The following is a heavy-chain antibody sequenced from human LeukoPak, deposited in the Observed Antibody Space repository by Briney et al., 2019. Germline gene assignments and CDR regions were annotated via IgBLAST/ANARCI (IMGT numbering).Heavy chain of an antibody. CDR1: GFTFSSYG. Sequence: GGSLRLSCAASGFTFSSYGMHWVRQAPGKGLEWVAFIRYDGSNKYYTDSVKGRFTISRDNSKNTLYLQMNSLRAEDTAVYYCAKGPSGHYYYYMDVWGKGTTVTVSS. CDR3: AKGPSGHYYYYMDV. CDR2: IRYDGSNK. D-gene: IGHD6-19*01. J-gene: IGHJ6*03. V-gene: IGHV3-30*02.